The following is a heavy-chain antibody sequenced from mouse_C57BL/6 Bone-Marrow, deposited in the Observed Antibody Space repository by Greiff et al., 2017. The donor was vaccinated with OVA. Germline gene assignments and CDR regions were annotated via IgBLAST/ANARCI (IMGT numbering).Heavy chain of an antibody. Sequence: VQLQQPGAELVKPGASVTMSCKASGYTFTSYWITWVKQRPGQGLEWIGDIYPGSGSTNYNEKFKSKATLTVDTSSSTAYMQLSSLTSEDSAVYYCACSLIYCGNSYDYFDYWGQGTTLTVSS. J-gene: IGHJ2*01. CDR1: GYTFTSYW. D-gene: IGHD1-1*01. V-gene: IGHV1-55*01. CDR3: ACSLIYCGNSYDYFDY. CDR2: IYPGSGST.